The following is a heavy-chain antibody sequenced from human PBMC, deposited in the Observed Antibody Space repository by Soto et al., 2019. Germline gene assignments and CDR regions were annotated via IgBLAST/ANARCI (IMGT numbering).Heavy chain of an antibody. CDR1: GYTLTELS. D-gene: IGHD3-22*01. CDR3: ATADYYDRSVSY. J-gene: IGHJ4*02. Sequence: AASVKVSCKVSGYTLTELSMHWVRQAPGKGLEWMGGFDPEDGETIYAQKFQGRVTMTEDTSTDTAYMELSSLRSEDTAVYYCATADYYDRSVSYWGQGTLVTVSS. V-gene: IGHV1-24*01. CDR2: FDPEDGET.